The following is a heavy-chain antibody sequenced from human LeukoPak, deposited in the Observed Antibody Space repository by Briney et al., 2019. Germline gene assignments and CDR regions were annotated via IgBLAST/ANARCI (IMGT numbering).Heavy chain of an antibody. D-gene: IGHD3-16*01. Sequence: GGSLRLSCGASNFTFRAYGMIWVRQTPGKGLEWLSYIIGGGGFTHYSDSVKGGFSISRDNTKNSLYLVMSSREDADTSFYYFLRFGVRNWGSIWDYGGEGTRVTVS. V-gene: IGHV3-48*02. CDR2: IIGGGGFT. CDR3: LRFGVRNWGSIWDY. J-gene: IGHJ4*02. CDR1: NFTFRAYG.